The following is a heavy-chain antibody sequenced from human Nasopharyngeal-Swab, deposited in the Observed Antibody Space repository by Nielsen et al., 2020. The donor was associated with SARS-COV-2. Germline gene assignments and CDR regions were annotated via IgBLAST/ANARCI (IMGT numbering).Heavy chain of an antibody. CDR3: ARGSAHRDYNYGLYPYYYYGMDV. J-gene: IGHJ6*02. V-gene: IGHV4-34*01. Sequence: WIRQPPGKGLEWIGEINHSGSTNYNPSLKSRVTISVDTSKKQFSLKLSSVTAADTAVYYCARGSAHRDYNYGLYPYYYYGMDVWGPGTTVTVSS. CDR2: INHSGST. D-gene: IGHD5-18*01.